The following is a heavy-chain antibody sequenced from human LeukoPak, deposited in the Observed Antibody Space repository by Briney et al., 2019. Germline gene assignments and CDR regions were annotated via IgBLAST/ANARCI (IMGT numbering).Heavy chain of an antibody. J-gene: IGHJ5*02. D-gene: IGHD2/OR15-2a*01. V-gene: IGHV4-30-4*08. CDR2: VYYSGSA. CDR3: ARRLKDDGNTYYNWFDP. Sequence: WVRQPPGKRLEWITNVYYSGSAYHNPSLKSRVAISVDTSKNQFSLELTSVTATDTAVYYCARRLKDDGNTYYNWFDPWGQGILVTVSS.